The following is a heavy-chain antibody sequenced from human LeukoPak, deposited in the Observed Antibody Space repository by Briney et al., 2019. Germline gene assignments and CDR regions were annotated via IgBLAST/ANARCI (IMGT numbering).Heavy chain of an antibody. CDR1: GLPLSPYW. Sequence: GSLHTPCVASGLPLSPYWMSWARPAPGKGLGWVARKKKDGSEKYYVDSVKGRFEISRDNAKNSLYLQMNSLRAEDTAMYYCSRERRDYYASGAYAYPFEYWGQGTRVAVSS. J-gene: IGHJ4*02. D-gene: IGHD3-10*01. CDR3: SRERRDYYASGAYAYPFEY. CDR2: KKKDGSEK. V-gene: IGHV3-7*01.